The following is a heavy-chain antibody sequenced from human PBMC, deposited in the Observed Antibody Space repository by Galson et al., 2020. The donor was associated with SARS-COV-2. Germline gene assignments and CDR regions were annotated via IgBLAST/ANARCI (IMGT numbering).Heavy chain of an antibody. CDR1: GFTFSSYA. CDR2: ISGGGGTT. V-gene: IGHV3-23*01. J-gene: IGHJ6*02. CDR3: AKDAHRYYYYGMDV. Sequence: GESLKISCAASGFTFSSYAINWVRQAPGKGLEWVAAISGGGGTTNFADSVKGRFTISRDKSTKTVHLEISSLGAGDTATYYCAKDAHRYYYYGMDVWGQGTTVTVSS.